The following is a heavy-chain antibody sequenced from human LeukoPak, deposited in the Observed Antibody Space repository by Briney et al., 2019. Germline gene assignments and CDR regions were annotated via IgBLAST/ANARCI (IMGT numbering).Heavy chain of an antibody. D-gene: IGHD7-27*01. CDR1: GFTFSSYA. Sequence: PGRSLRLSCAASGFTFSSYAMHWVRQAPGKGLEWVAVISYDGSNKYYADSVKGRFTISRDNSKNTLYLQMNSLRAEDTAVYYCAKVSGGTGDFDYWGQGTLVTVSS. J-gene: IGHJ4*02. V-gene: IGHV3-30-3*01. CDR3: AKVSGGTGDFDY. CDR2: ISYDGSNK.